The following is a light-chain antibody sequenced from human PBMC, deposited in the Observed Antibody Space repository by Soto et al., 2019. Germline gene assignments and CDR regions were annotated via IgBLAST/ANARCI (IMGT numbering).Light chain of an antibody. J-gene: IGKJ1*01. CDR2: DAS. Sequence: EIVLIQSPATLSLSPGERATLSCRASQSVSSSLAWYQQNPGQAPRLLIFDASNRATGIPVRFSGSGSGTDFTLTISSLEPEDFAVYYCQQYGSSGTFGQGSKVDIK. CDR1: QSVSSS. V-gene: IGKV3D-11*03. CDR3: QQYGSSGT.